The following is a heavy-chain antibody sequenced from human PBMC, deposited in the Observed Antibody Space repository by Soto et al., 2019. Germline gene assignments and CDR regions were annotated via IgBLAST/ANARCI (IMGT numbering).Heavy chain of an antibody. J-gene: IGHJ4*02. CDR2: IYNSGTT. V-gene: IGHV4-31*03. Sequence: QVQLRESGPGLVKPSQTLSLTCTVSGGSISSAGYAWSWIRHHPGKGLEWIGHIYNSGTTFYNPSLTSRLTISLDTSKSLFSLKLSSVTAADTAVYYCARHHDSWGQGTLVTVSS. CDR3: ARHHDS. CDR1: GGSISSAGYA.